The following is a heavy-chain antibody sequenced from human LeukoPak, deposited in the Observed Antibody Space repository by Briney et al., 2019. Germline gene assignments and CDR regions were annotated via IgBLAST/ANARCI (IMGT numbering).Heavy chain of an antibody. CDR3: ASSRLGAYYYGMDV. Sequence: SETLSLTCSVSGGSVSSGISYWSWIRQPPGEGLEWIAYISDSGGSDYNPSLRGRVTISLDTSKNQFSLRLTSVTAADTAVYYCASSRLGAYYYGMDVWGQGTTVTVSS. V-gene: IGHV4-61*01. CDR2: ISDSGGS. J-gene: IGHJ6*02. CDR1: GGSVSSGISY.